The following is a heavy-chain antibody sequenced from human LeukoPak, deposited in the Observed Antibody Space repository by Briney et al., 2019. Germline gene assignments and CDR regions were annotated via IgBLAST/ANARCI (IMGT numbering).Heavy chain of an antibody. CDR1: GFTFSSYE. CDR2: ISSSGSTI. V-gene: IGHV3-48*03. CDR3: AREPMVRGKNGMDV. J-gene: IGHJ6*04. D-gene: IGHD3-10*01. Sequence: GGSLRLSCAASGFTFSSYEMNWVRQAPGQGLELVSYISSSGSTIYYADSVKGRFTISRDNTKNALYLQMNSLKPEDTAVYYCAREPMVRGKNGMDVWGKGTTVTVS.